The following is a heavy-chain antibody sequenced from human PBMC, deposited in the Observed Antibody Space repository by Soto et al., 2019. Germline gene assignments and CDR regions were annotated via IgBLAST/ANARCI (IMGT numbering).Heavy chain of an antibody. V-gene: IGHV4-39*01. CDR2: IYYSGST. J-gene: IGHJ5*02. CDR3: ARHPSNFWFDP. Sequence: SETLSLTCTVSGGSISSGGYYWSWIRQHPGKGLEWIGYIYYSGSTYYNPSLKSRVTVSVDTSKNQFSLKLSSVAAADTAVYYCARHPSNFWFDPWGQGTLVTVSS. CDR1: GGSISSGGYY. D-gene: IGHD4-4*01.